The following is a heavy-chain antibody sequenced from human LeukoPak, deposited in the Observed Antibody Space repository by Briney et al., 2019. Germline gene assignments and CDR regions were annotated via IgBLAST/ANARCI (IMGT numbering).Heavy chain of an antibody. CDR2: ISGSGGST. CDR1: GFTFSSHG. J-gene: IGHJ4*02. V-gene: IGHV3-23*01. CDR3: AKIPVLAAGSYFDY. Sequence: GGSLRLSCAASGFTFSSHGIHWVRQAPGKGLEWVSAISGSGGSTYDADSVKGRFTISRDNSKNTLYLQMNSLRAEDTAVYYCAKIPVLAAGSYFDYWGRGTLVTVSS. D-gene: IGHD2-15*01.